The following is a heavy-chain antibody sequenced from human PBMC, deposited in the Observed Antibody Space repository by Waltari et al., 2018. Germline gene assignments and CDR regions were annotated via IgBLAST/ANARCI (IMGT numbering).Heavy chain of an antibody. Sequence: QVQLQESGPGLVKPSETLSLTCTVSGVSMSGYLWPWIRQSPGKGLEWIGYIDYIGITDYDPSLKSRVTMSVDTSKSQFSLRLTSVTSADTAFYFCAREIYGGNSRPFDFWGQGALVTVSS. V-gene: IGHV4-59*01. D-gene: IGHD2-21*02. CDR3: AREIYGGNSRPFDF. CDR2: IDYIGIT. CDR1: GVSMSGYL. J-gene: IGHJ4*02.